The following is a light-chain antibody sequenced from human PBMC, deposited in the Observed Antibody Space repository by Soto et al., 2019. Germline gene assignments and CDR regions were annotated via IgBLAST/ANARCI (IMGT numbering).Light chain of an antibody. J-gene: IGKJ1*01. CDR1: QSVSSY. Sequence: IVVTQSPCTLSLSPGDIATVSCRASQSVSSYLAWYQQKPGQAPRLLIYDASNRATGIPARFSGSGSGTDFTLTISRLEPEDFATYYCQDYNSWTFGQGTKVDIK. CDR2: DAS. CDR3: QDYNSWT. V-gene: IGKV3-11*01.